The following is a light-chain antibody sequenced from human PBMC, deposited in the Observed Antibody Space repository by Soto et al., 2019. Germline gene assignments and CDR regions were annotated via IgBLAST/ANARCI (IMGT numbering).Light chain of an antibody. Sequence: EIVMTQSPGTLSVSPGERATLSCRASQSVRSNLAWYQQKPGQAPRLLIYGASTRATGFPARFSGSGSGTEFTLTISSLQSEDFAVYYCQHYNNWAWTFGQGTKVEIK. V-gene: IGKV3-15*01. J-gene: IGKJ1*01. CDR1: QSVRSN. CDR3: QHYNNWAWT. CDR2: GAS.